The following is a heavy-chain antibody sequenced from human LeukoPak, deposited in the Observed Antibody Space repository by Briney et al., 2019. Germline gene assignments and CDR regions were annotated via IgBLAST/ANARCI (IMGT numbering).Heavy chain of an antibody. CDR3: ARSDWFDP. CDR1: GFTFSGHW. J-gene: IGHJ5*02. Sequence: PGGSLRLSCAASGFTFSGHWMHWVRQVPGKGLVWVSRSKSGGSSTSYADSVKGRFTISRDNAKNTLYLQMNSLRVEDTAVYYCARSDWFDPWGQGTLVIVSS. CDR2: SKSGGSST. V-gene: IGHV3-74*01.